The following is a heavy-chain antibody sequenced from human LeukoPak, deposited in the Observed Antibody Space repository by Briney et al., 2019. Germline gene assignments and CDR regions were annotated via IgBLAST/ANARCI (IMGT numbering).Heavy chain of an antibody. CDR1: GFTFSIYW. Sequence: PGGSLRLSCAASGFTFSIYWMSWVRQAPGKGLEWVANIKQDGSEKYYVDSVKGRFTISRDNAKNSLYLQMNSLRAEDTAVYYCAREALRAPLTIFGVVTNSYYYYGMDVWGQGTTVTVSS. J-gene: IGHJ6*02. D-gene: IGHD3-3*01. V-gene: IGHV3-7*01. CDR2: IKQDGSEK. CDR3: AREALRAPLTIFGVVTNSYYYYGMDV.